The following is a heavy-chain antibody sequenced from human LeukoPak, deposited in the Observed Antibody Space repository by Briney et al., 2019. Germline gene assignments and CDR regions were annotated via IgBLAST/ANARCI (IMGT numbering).Heavy chain of an antibody. V-gene: IGHV3-20*04. Sequence: RPGGSLRLSCAASGFTFDDYGMSWVRQAPGKGLEWVSGINWNGGSTGYADSVKGRFTISRENAKNSVYLQMNSLRAEDTAVYYCARLLWFGELQDYWGQGTLVTVSS. CDR3: ARLLWFGELQDY. D-gene: IGHD3-10*01. J-gene: IGHJ4*02. CDR1: GFTFDDYG. CDR2: INWNGGST.